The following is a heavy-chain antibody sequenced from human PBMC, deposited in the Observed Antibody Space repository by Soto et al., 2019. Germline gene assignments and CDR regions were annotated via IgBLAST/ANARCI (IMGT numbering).Heavy chain of an antibody. CDR1: GGSISSYY. J-gene: IGHJ4*02. CDR3: ARADPDASVGY. CDR2: ISYSGST. D-gene: IGHD3-16*01. V-gene: IGHV4-59*01. Sequence: PSETLSLTCTVSGGSISSYYWSWIRQPPGKGLEWIGYISYSGSTYYNPSLKSRVTISADTSRNQFSLKLSSVIAADTAVYYCARADPDASVGYWGQGTLVTVYS.